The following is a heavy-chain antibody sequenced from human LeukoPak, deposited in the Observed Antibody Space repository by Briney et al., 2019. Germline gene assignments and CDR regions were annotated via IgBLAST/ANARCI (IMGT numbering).Heavy chain of an antibody. Sequence: ASVKVSCKASGYTFTGYYMHWVRQAPGQGLEWMGRINPNSGGTNYAQKFQGRVTMTRDTSISTAYMELSRLRSDDTAVYYCAISIAARPYYFDYWGQGTLVTVSS. CDR3: AISIAARPYYFDY. J-gene: IGHJ4*02. V-gene: IGHV1-2*06. D-gene: IGHD6-6*01. CDR2: INPNSGGT. CDR1: GYTFTGYY.